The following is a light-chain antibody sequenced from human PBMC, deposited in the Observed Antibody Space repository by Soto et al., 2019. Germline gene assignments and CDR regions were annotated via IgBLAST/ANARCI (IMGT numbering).Light chain of an antibody. CDR2: EIN. Sequence: QSALSQPPSASGSPGQSVTISCTVTSSDVGAYDYVSWYQQHPGKAPKLMIYEINKRPSGVPDRFSGSKSGNTASLTVSGLQAEDEADCYCSSFAGSDNFPYVFGTGTKVTVL. CDR3: SSFAGSDNFPYV. CDR1: SSDVGAYDY. J-gene: IGLJ1*01. V-gene: IGLV2-8*01.